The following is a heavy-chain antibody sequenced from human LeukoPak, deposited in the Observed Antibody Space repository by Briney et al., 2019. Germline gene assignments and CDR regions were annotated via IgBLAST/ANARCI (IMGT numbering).Heavy chain of an antibody. V-gene: IGHV3-30*02. D-gene: IGHD2-15*01. CDR3: AKARIGVGYCSGGSCLPFDY. CDR1: RFTFSNYA. Sequence: QPGRSLRLSCAASRFTFSNYAMHWVRQAPGKGLEWVAFIRYDGSNKYYADSVKGRFTISRDNSKNTLYLQMNSLRAEDTAVYYCAKARIGVGYCSGGSCLPFDYWGQGTLVTVSS. J-gene: IGHJ4*02. CDR2: IRYDGSNK.